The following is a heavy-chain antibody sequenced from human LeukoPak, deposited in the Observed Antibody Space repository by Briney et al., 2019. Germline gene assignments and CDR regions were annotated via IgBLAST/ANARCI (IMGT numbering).Heavy chain of an antibody. Sequence: GGSLRLSCAASGFTFSNHGMNWVRQAPGKGLEWVSGISPSGDIRYYADSVKGRFTISRDNSKNTLYLDVISPTAEDTAVYYCAKDDAWLRFGEWSQGTLVTVSS. D-gene: IGHD3-10*01. V-gene: IGHV3-23*01. CDR2: ISPSGDIR. CDR3: AKDDAWLRFGE. J-gene: IGHJ4*02. CDR1: GFTFSNHG.